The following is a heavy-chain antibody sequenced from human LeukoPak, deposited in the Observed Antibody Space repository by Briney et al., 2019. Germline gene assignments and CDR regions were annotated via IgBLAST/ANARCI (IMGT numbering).Heavy chain of an antibody. V-gene: IGHV1-18*01. D-gene: IGHD2-15*01. Sequence: ASVKVSCKASGYTFTSYGISWVRQAPGQGLEWMGWISAYNGNTNYAQKLQGRVTMTTDTSTSTAYMELRSLRSDDTAVYYCARKVVVVVASWNWFDPWGQGTLVTVSS. CDR3: ARKVVVVVASWNWFDP. CDR2: ISAYNGNT. J-gene: IGHJ5*02. CDR1: GYTFTSYG.